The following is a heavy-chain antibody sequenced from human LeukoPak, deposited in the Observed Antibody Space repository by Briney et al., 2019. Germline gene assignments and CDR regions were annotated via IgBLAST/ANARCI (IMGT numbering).Heavy chain of an antibody. J-gene: IGHJ6*04. V-gene: IGHV1-3*01. CDR2: INAGNGNT. CDR3: VAGHDSGDSSYYYGMDV. D-gene: IGHD4-17*01. Sequence: GASVRVSCKASGYTFTTHVFHWVHQAPGQRLEWMGLINAGNGNTKYSQKFQGRVTITRDTSASTAYMELSSLRSGDTSVYYCVAGHDSGDSSYYYGMDVWGKGTTVTVSS. CDR1: GYTFTTHV.